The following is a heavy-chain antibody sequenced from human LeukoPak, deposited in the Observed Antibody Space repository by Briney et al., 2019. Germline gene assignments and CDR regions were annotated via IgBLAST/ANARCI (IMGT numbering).Heavy chain of an antibody. J-gene: IGHJ6*02. D-gene: IGHD5-12*01. Sequence: GASVKVSCKASGYMFTGYYMHWVRQAPGQGLEWMGWINPNSGGTNNVQKFQGGLTMTRDTSISTAYMELSRLRSDDTAVYYCARGQGFDYARFGMDVWGQGTTVTVSS. V-gene: IGHV1-2*02. CDR2: INPNSGGT. CDR1: GYMFTGYY. CDR3: ARGQGFDYARFGMDV.